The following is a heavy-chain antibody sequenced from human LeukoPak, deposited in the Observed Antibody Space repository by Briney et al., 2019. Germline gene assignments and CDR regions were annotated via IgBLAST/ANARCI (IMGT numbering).Heavy chain of an antibody. V-gene: IGHV3-33*08. Sequence: GGSLRLSCAASGFTFSSYAMHWVRQAPGKGLEWVALIWYDGSNKYYADSVKGRFTISRDNSKNTLYLQMNSLRAEDTAVYYCARYEYSSSCLGYWGQGTLVTVSS. CDR3: ARYEYSSSCLGY. D-gene: IGHD6-13*01. CDR1: GFTFSSYA. J-gene: IGHJ4*02. CDR2: IWYDGSNK.